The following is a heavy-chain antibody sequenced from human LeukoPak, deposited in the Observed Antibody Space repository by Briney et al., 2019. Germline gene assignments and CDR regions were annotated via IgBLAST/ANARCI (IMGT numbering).Heavy chain of an antibody. Sequence: GGSLRLSCAASGFTFSSYSMNWVRQAPGKGPEWVSSISSSSYIYYADSVKGRFTISRDNSKNTLYLQMNSLRAEDTAVYYCAREPYSNYYYYGMDVWGQGTTVTVSS. J-gene: IGHJ6*02. CDR2: ISSSSYI. CDR3: AREPYSNYYYYGMDV. CDR1: GFTFSSYS. D-gene: IGHD4-11*01. V-gene: IGHV3-21*04.